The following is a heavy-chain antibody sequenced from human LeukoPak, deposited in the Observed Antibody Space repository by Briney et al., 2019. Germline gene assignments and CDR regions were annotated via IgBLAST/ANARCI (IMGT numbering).Heavy chain of an antibody. V-gene: IGHV3-11*01. CDR2: ISSSGSTI. D-gene: IGHD6-13*01. CDR1: GFTFSDYY. Sequence: KPGGSLRLSCAASGFTFSDYYMSWIRQAPGKGLEWVSYISSSGSTIYYADSVKGRFTIARDNAKNSLYLQMNSLRAEDTAVYYCARGPHKGSIAAAGTSFFDYWGQGTLVTVSS. CDR3: ARGPHKGSIAAAGTSFFDY. J-gene: IGHJ4*02.